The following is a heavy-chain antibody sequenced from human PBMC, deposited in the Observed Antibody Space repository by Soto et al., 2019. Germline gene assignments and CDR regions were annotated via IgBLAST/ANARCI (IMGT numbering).Heavy chain of an antibody. CDR1: GYTFTSYY. CDR2: INPSGGST. Sequence: ASVKVSCKASGYTFTSYYMHWVRQAPGQGLEWMGIINPSGGSTNYAQKLQGRVAMTRDTSTSTVYMELNSLRSEDTAVYYCARPPYPECINAVCYPLDYWGQGTLVTVSS. J-gene: IGHJ4*02. D-gene: IGHD2-8*01. V-gene: IGHV1-46*01. CDR3: ARPPYPECINAVCYPLDY.